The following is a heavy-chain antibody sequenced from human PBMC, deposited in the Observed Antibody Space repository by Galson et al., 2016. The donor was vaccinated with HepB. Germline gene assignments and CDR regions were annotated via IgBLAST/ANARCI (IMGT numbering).Heavy chain of an antibody. CDR2: ISTYSGNT. J-gene: IGHJ4*02. Sequence: CKASGYTFTTSGISWVRQAPGQGLEWMGWISTYSGNTKYAQKFQGGLTLTTDSSTTTAYMELRSLRFDDTALYYCARDVQYRFDSWGQGALVTVSS. V-gene: IGHV1-18*01. D-gene: IGHD2/OR15-2a*01. CDR3: ARDVQYRFDS. CDR1: GYTFTTSG.